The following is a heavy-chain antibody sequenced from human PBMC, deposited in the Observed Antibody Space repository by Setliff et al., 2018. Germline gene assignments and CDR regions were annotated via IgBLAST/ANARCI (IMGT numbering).Heavy chain of an antibody. D-gene: IGHD1-26*01. CDR2: IYYSGNT. J-gene: IGHJ3*02. Sequence: SETLSLTCTVSGGSISSYYWGWIRQPPGKGLEWIAHIYYSGNTFYNPSLGSRLTISGDTSKNQFSLKLSSVTAADTAVYYCARRIVGAVDGFDIWG. CDR1: GGSISSYY. CDR3: ARRIVGAVDGFDI. V-gene: IGHV4-39*01.